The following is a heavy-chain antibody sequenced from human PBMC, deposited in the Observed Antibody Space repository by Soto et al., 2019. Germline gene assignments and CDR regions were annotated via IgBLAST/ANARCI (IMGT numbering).Heavy chain of an antibody. D-gene: IGHD1-26*01. CDR2: INHSGST. Sequence: QVQLQQWGAGLLKPSETLSLTCAVYGGSFSGYYWSWIRQPPGKGLEWIGEINHSGSTNYNPSLKSRVTISVDTSTNQFSLKLSSVTAADTAVYYCARGRELPGDYYFDYWGQGTLVTVSS. V-gene: IGHV4-34*01. J-gene: IGHJ4*02. CDR1: GGSFSGYY. CDR3: ARGRELPGDYYFDY.